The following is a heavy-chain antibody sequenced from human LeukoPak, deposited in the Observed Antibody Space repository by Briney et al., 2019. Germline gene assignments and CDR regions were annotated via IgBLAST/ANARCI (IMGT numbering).Heavy chain of an antibody. Sequence: GGSLRLSCAASGFTFNTFNMNWVRQAPGKGLEWVSSITSGGDYIYYADSVKGRFTTSRDNAKNSLSLQLNSLRAEDTAVYYCAKGGFLTYYYDSSGYYFDYWGQGTLVTVSS. J-gene: IGHJ4*02. D-gene: IGHD3-22*01. CDR1: GFTFNTFN. CDR3: AKGGFLTYYYDSSGYYFDY. V-gene: IGHV3-21*04. CDR2: ITSGGDYI.